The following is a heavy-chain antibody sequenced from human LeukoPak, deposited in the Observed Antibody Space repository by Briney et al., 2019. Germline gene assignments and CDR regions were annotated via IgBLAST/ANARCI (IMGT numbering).Heavy chain of an antibody. J-gene: IGHJ4*02. Sequence: SETLSLTCTVSGGSISSGGYYWSWLRQHPGKGPEWIGSIYYSGSTYYNPSLKSRVTISVDTSKNQFSLKLSSVTAADTAVYYCARVCYGDSEGYFDYWGQGTLVTVSS. CDR3: ARVCYGDSEGYFDY. V-gene: IGHV4-39*07. CDR1: GGSISSGGYY. D-gene: IGHD4-17*01. CDR2: IYYSGST.